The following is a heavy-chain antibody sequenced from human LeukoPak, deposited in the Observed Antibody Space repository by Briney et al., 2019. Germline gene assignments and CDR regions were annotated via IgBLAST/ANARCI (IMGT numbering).Heavy chain of an antibody. D-gene: IGHD3-22*01. V-gene: IGHV3-23*01. J-gene: IGHJ4*02. CDR1: GFTFSSYA. Sequence: YPGGSLRLSCAGSGFTFSSYAMNWVRQAPGRGLEWVSIISGSGSDTLYADSVKGRFTISRDNSKNTLYLQMNSLRAEDTAVYYCARSESSGNYKLDYWGQGTLVTVSS. CDR2: ISGSGSDT. CDR3: ARSESSGNYKLDY.